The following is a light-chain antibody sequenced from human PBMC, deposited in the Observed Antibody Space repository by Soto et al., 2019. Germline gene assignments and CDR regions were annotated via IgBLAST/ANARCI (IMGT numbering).Light chain of an antibody. CDR2: DAS. J-gene: IGKJ5*01. Sequence: DMQMTQSPSSLSASVGDRVTITCRASQSISSYLNWYQQKPGKAPKLLIYDASNLEAGVPSRFRGSGSGTDFTFTISRLQPEDIATYYCQQYENLPTFGQGTRLEIK. CDR3: QQYENLPT. CDR1: QSISSY. V-gene: IGKV1-33*01.